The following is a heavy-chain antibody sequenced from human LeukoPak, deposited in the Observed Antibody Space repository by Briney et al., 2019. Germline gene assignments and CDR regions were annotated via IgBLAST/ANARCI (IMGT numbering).Heavy chain of an antibody. V-gene: IGHV4-59*01. CDR2: IYYSGST. CDR3: ARMYDRDAFDI. CDR1: GGSISSYY. D-gene: IGHD3-22*01. J-gene: IGHJ3*02. Sequence: SETLSLTCTVSGGSISSYYWSWIRQPPGKGLEWIGYIYYSGSTNYNPSLKSRVTISVDTSKNQFSLKLSSVTAADTAVYYCARMYDRDAFDIWGQGTMVTVSS.